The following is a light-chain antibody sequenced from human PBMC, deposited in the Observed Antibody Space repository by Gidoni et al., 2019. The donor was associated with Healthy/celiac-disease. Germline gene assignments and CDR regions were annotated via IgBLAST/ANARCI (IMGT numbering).Light chain of an antibody. CDR2: IHN. CDR3: AAWDDSLSGPV. J-gene: IGLJ3*02. CDR1: SSNLGSNY. Sequence: QSVLTQPPSASGTPGQRVTISCSGSSSNLGSNYVYWYQQLPGTAPKLLLYIHNQRPSGVPDRFSGSKSGTSASLAISGLRSEDEADYYCAAWDDSLSGPVFGGGTKLTVL. V-gene: IGLV1-47*02.